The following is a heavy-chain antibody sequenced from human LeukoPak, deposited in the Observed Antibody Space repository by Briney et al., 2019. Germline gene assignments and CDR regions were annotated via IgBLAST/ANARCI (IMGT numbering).Heavy chain of an antibody. CDR1: GGSISSYY. Sequence: PSETLSLTCTVSGGSISSYYWSWIRQPAGKGLEWIGRIYTSGSTNYNPSLKSRVTMSVDTSKNQFSLKLSSVTAADTAVYYCARDTLFLATTGWFDPWGQGTLVTVSS. V-gene: IGHV4-4*07. D-gene: IGHD4-11*01. CDR2: IYTSGST. J-gene: IGHJ5*02. CDR3: ARDTLFLATTGWFDP.